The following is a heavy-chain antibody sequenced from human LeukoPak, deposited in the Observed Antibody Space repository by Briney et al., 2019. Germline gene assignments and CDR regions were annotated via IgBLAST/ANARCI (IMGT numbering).Heavy chain of an antibody. CDR3: ARDLLGWELHYFDY. Sequence: GGSLRLSCAASGFTFSSYWMTWVRQAPGKGLEWVANIKQDGSEKFYVDSVKGRFTISRDNAKNSLYLQMNSLRAEDTAVYYCARDLLGWELHYFDYWGQGTLVTVSS. D-gene: IGHD1-26*01. CDR1: GFTFSSYW. V-gene: IGHV3-7*01. CDR2: IKQDGSEK. J-gene: IGHJ4*02.